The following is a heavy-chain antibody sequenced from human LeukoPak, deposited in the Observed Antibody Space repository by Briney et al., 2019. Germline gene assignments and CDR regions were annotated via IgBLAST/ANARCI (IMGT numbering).Heavy chain of an antibody. CDR2: IYYSGST. D-gene: IGHD3-3*01. J-gene: IGHJ4*02. V-gene: IGHV4-30-4*01. Sequence: MPSETLSLTCTVSGVSISSGVYYWSGLRPPPVKCLEWIGYIYYSGSTYYNPSLKSRVTISVDTSKNQFSLKLSSVTAADTAVYYCARYDFWSGFDYWGQGTLVTVSS. CDR1: GVSISSGVYY. CDR3: ARYDFWSGFDY.